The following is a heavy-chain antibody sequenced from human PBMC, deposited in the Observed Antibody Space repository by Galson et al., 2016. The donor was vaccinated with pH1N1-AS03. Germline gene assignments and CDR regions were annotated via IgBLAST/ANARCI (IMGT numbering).Heavy chain of an antibody. CDR1: GGSISSYY. CDR3: ARFRSSWTFYYGLDV. Sequence: ETLSLTCTVSGGSISSYYWTWIRQPPGKGLEWIGRIYYRGGTNYNPSLKSRVTISVDTSKNQFSLKLSSVTAADTAVYYCARFRSSWTFYYGLDVWGQGTTVTVSS. CDR2: IYYRGGT. D-gene: IGHD6-13*01. V-gene: IGHV4-59*01. J-gene: IGHJ6*02.